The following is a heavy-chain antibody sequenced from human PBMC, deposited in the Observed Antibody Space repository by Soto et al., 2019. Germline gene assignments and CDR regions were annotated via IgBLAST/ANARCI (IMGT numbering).Heavy chain of an antibody. CDR1: GYTFTRSG. D-gene: IGHD3-10*01. CDR3: AREGGAPYYYYGMDV. J-gene: IGHJ6*02. V-gene: IGHV1-18*01. Sequence: QVQLVQSGAEVKKPGASVKVSCKASGYTFTRSGISWVRQAPGQGPEWMGWISSYNGDTNYAQTFQGRVTMTTDTSTSTAYMELRRRRSDDTAVYYCAREGGAPYYYYGMDVWGQGTPVTVSS. CDR2: ISSYNGDT.